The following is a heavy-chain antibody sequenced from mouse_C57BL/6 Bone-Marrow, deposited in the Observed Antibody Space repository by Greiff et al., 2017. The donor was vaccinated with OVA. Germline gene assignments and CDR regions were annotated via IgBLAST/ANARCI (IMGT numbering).Heavy chain of an antibody. CDR1: GYSITSGYY. J-gene: IGHJ2*01. V-gene: IGHV3-6*01. CDR3: ARESHYYGSSFYFDY. Sequence: EVQVVESGPGLVKPSQSLSLTCSVTGYSITSGYYWNWIRQFPGNKLEWMGYISYDGSNNYNPSLKNRISITRDTSKNQFFLKLNSVTTEDTATYYCARESHYYGSSFYFDYWGQGTTLTVSS. D-gene: IGHD1-1*01. CDR2: ISYDGSN.